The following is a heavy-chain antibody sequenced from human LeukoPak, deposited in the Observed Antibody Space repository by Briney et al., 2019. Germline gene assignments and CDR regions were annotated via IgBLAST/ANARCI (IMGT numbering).Heavy chain of an antibody. CDR3: AKEALRYFPIAQLSLYWS. CDR2: ISGSGGST. J-gene: IGHJ4*02. V-gene: IGHV3-23*01. CDR1: GFTFSSYA. D-gene: IGHD3-9*01. Sequence: QSGGSLRLSCAASGFTFSSYAMSWVRQAPGKGLEWVSAISGSGGSTYYADSVKGRFTISRDNSKNTLYLQMNSLRAEDTAVYYCAKEALRYFPIAQLSLYWSWGQGTLVTVSS.